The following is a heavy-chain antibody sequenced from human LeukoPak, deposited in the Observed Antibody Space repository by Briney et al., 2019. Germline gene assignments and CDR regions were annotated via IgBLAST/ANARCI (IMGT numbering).Heavy chain of an antibody. CDR2: IKQDGSEK. D-gene: IGHD2-2*01. CDR1: GLTFSTHW. Sequence: SGGSLRLSCAASGLTFSTHWLSWVRQAPGKGLEWVANIKQDGSEKYYVDSVKGRFTISRDNAKNSLYLQMNSLRAEDTAVYYCARGHVAGTSWTFYYYYYMDVWGKGTTVTISS. V-gene: IGHV3-7*01. CDR3: ARGHVAGTSWTFYYYYYMDV. J-gene: IGHJ6*03.